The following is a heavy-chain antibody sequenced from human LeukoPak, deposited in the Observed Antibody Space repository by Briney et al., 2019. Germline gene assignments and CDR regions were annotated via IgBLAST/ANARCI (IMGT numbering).Heavy chain of an antibody. CDR2: ISSSSSYT. V-gene: IGHV3-11*06. J-gene: IGHJ3*02. D-gene: IGHD3-22*01. CDR3: ARGSDYYDSSGIPQAFDI. CDR1: GFTFSDYY. Sequence: GGSLRLSCAASGFTFSDYYMSWIRQAPGKGLEWVSYISSSSSYTNYADSVKGRFTISKDNAKNSLYLQMNSLGAEDTAVYYCARGSDYYDSSGIPQAFDIWGQGTMVTVSS.